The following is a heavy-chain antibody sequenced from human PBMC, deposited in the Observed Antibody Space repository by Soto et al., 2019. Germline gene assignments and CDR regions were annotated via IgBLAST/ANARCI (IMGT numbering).Heavy chain of an antibody. CDR1: GGSVTSGSSY. J-gene: IGHJ4*02. Sequence: PSETLSLTCSVSGGSVTSGSSYWVWVRQAPGKGLDWIGDVFFMGNTWYNADLKARLTISVDTSNDQFSLRLSPVTAADTAFFFCTSLNSRTTVDSRANSTHLDNWGQGTMVTVYS. CDR2: VFFMGNT. D-gene: IGHD1-1*01. CDR3: TSLNSRTTVDSRANSTHLDN. V-gene: IGHV4-39*01.